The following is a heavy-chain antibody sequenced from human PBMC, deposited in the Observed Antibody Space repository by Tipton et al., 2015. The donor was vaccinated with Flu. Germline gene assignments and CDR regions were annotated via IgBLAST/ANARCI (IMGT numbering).Heavy chain of an antibody. Sequence: QSGAEVKKPGASVKVPCKASGYTFTGYYMHWVRQAPGQGLEWMGRINPNSGGTNYAQKFQGRVTMTRDTSISTAYMELSRLRSDDTAVYYCARRYCSGGSCAPAGIDYWGQGTLVTVSS. J-gene: IGHJ4*02. V-gene: IGHV1-2*06. CDR3: ARRYCSGGSCAPAGIDY. CDR1: GYTFTGYY. D-gene: IGHD2-15*01. CDR2: INPNSGGT.